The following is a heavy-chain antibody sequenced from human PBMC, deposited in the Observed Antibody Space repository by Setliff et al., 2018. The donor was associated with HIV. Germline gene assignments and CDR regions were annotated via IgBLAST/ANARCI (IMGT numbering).Heavy chain of an antibody. CDR2: VYYNGDS. J-gene: IGHJ4*02. V-gene: IGHV4-39*07. Sequence: PSETLSLTCIVSGDSISSARHYWGWIRQPPGKGLEWIGSVYYNGDSRYNPSLKSRVTISVDTSKNQFSLKLRSVTAADTAVYYCARGAGLYGDYHVYWGQGTLVTVSS. D-gene: IGHD4-17*01. CDR3: ARGAGLYGDYHVY. CDR1: GDSISSARHY.